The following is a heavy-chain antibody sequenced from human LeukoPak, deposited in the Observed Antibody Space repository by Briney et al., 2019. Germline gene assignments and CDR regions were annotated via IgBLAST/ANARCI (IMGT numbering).Heavy chain of an antibody. J-gene: IGHJ4*02. D-gene: IGHD3-3*01. Sequence: GGSLRLSCAASGFTFDNYCMSWVRQVPGKGLEWVSSINANGGSTAYADSVKGRFTISRDNAKNSLYLQMNSLRAEDTAFYYCVRHDFWSGFKGGDYWGQGTLVTVSS. CDR1: GFTFDNYC. CDR3: VRHDFWSGFKGGDY. V-gene: IGHV3-20*04. CDR2: INANGGST.